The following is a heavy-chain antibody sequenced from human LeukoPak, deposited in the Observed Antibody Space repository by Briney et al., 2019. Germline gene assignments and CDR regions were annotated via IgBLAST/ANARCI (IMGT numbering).Heavy chain of an antibody. CDR3: ARPSLRFGGPYYFDY. D-gene: IGHD3-16*01. Sequence: PGGSLRLSCGAPGFTFDSYVMNWVRQAPGKGLEWLSCISGSGFNTFYADSVKGRFTISRDNSKNTLYLQMNSLRAEDTAVYYCARPSLRFGGPYYFDYWGQGTLVTVSS. CDR1: GFTFDSYV. V-gene: IGHV3-23*01. CDR2: ISGSGFNT. J-gene: IGHJ4*02.